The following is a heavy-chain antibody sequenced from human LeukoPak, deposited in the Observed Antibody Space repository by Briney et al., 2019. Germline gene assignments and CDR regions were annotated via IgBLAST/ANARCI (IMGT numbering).Heavy chain of an antibody. Sequence: PGGSLRLSCAASGFTFSSYWMSWVRQAPGKGLEWVAVISYDGSNKYYADSVKGRFTISRDNSKNTLYLQMNSLRAEDTAVYYCAREKDGMDVWGQGTTVTDSS. J-gene: IGHJ6*02. CDR2: ISYDGSNK. CDR3: AREKDGMDV. CDR1: GFTFSSYW. V-gene: IGHV3-30*14.